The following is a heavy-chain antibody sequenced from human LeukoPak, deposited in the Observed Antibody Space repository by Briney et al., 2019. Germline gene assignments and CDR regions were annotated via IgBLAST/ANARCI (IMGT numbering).Heavy chain of an antibody. CDR2: INGSGGST. CDR1: GCTFSNHA. Sequence: GGSLRLSCLASGCTFSNHAMSWVRQAPGKGLDWVSAINGSGGSTYYADSVQGRFNISRDNSMNMLYLEVNSLRADDTGVYYCAKRDYFDYWGQGTLVTVSS. CDR3: AKRDYFDY. V-gene: IGHV3-23*01. J-gene: IGHJ4*02.